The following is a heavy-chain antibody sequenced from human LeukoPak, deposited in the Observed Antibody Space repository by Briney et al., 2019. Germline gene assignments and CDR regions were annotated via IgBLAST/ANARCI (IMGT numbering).Heavy chain of an antibody. D-gene: IGHD4-17*01. V-gene: IGHV3-21*01. J-gene: IGHJ3*02. CDR2: ISSSSSYI. Sequence: GGSLRLPCAASGFTFSSYSMNWVRQAPGKGLEWVSSISSSSSYIYYADSVKGRFTISRDNAKNSLYLQMNSLRAEDTAVYYCARDVTVTTNAFDIWGQGTMVTVSS. CDR3: ARDVTVTTNAFDI. CDR1: GFTFSSYS.